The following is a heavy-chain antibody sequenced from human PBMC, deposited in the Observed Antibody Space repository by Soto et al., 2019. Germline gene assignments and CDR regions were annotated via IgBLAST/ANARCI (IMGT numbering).Heavy chain of an antibody. V-gene: IGHV4-31*03. CDR1: GVSISSGDYY. J-gene: IGHJ5*02. D-gene: IGHD2-21*02. CDR2: IYYTGNT. Sequence: QVQLQESGPGLVKPSQTLSLTCTVSGVSISSGDYYWSWIRHPGEGLEWIGYIYYTGNTYYNPSLNSRVTIALDSSKNQSPLKLSSVTAADTAVYYCARRRTHARGDHDLWGQGTLVTVSS. CDR3: ARRRTHARGDHDL.